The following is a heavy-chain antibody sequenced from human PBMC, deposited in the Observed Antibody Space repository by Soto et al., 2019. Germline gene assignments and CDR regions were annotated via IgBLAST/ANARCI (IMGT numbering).Heavy chain of an antibody. Sequence: GGSLRLSCAASGFTVSSNYMSWVRQAPGKGLEWVSVIYSGGSTYYADSVKGRFTISRDNSKNTLYLQMNSLRAEDTAVYYCASTFGSWSSHYYYLDVWGKGTTVIVSS. V-gene: IGHV3-66*01. J-gene: IGHJ6*03. CDR1: GFTVSSNY. CDR2: IYSGGST. CDR3: ASTFGSWSSHYYYLDV. D-gene: IGHD6-13*01.